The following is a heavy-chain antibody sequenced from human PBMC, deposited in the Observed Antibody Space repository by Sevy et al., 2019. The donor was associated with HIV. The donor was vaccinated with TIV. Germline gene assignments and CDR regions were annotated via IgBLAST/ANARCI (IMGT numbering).Heavy chain of an antibody. CDR2: IIPIFGTA. CDR1: GGTFSSYA. Sequence: ASVKVSCKASGGTFSSYAISWVRQAPGQGLEWMGGIIPIFGTANYAQKFQGRVTITADKSTGTAYMELSSLRSEDTAVYDCATAYYYDSSGYYHPDYYYYYMDVWGKGTTVTVSS. V-gene: IGHV1-69*06. J-gene: IGHJ6*03. D-gene: IGHD3-22*01. CDR3: ATAYYYDSSGYYHPDYYYYYMDV.